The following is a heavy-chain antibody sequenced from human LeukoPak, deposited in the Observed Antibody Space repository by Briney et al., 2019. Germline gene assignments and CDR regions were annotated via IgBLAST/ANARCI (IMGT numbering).Heavy chain of an antibody. V-gene: IGHV1-46*01. Sequence: ASVKVSCKASGYTFTSYYMHWVRQAPGQGLEWMGIINPSGGSISYAQKFQGRVTMTRDTSTSTVHMEMSSRRSDDTAVYYCARGENTWRNWLVPWGVGTLVTVSS. CDR3: ARGENTWRNWLVP. CDR1: GYTFTSYY. D-gene: IGHD2/OR15-2a*01. J-gene: IGHJ5*02. CDR2: INPSGGSI.